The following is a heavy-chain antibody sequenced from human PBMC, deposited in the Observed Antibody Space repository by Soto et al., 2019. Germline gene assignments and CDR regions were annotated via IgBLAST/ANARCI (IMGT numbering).Heavy chain of an antibody. D-gene: IGHD2-8*01. CDR1: GGSISTYY. J-gene: IGHJ4*02. V-gene: IGHV4-59*08. CDR2: IYYGGSA. Sequence: QVQLQESGPGLVKPSETLSLTCTVSGGSISTYYWNWIRQPPGKGLEWIGYIYYGGSANYNPSLRSRVTIPVATSKKQFALKLSSVTAADTAVYYCARGGHCTNGVCSALDYWGQGTLVTVSS. CDR3: ARGGHCTNGVCSALDY.